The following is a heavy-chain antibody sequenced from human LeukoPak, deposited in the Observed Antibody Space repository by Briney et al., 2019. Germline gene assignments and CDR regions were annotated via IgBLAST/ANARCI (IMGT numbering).Heavy chain of an antibody. D-gene: IGHD2-15*01. CDR3: AHGYCSGGSCYYYYYMDV. CDR2: IYHSGST. J-gene: IGHJ6*03. V-gene: IGHV4-59*04. CDR1: GGSISSYY. Sequence: PSETLSLTCTVSGGSISSYYWSWIRQPPGKGLEWIGYIYHSGSTYYNPSLKSRVTISVDRSKNQFSLKLSSVTAADTAVYYCAHGYCSGGSCYYYYYMDVWGKGTTVTVSS.